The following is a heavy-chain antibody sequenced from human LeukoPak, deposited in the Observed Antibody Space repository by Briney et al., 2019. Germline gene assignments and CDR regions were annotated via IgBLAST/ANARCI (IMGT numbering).Heavy chain of an antibody. D-gene: IGHD2-8*01. CDR3: ARGYCTNGVCRGAFDI. J-gene: IGHJ3*02. Sequence: PGRSLRLPCAASGFTFSSYTMNWVRQAPGKGLEWVSYISSSSSTIYYADSVKGRFTISRDNAKNSLYLQMNSLRAEDTAVYYCARGYCTNGVCRGAFDIWGQGTMVTVSS. CDR1: GFTFSSYT. CDR2: ISSSSSTI. V-gene: IGHV3-48*04.